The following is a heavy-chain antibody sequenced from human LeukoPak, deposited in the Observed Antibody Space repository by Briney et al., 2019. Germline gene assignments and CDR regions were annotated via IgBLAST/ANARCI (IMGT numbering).Heavy chain of an antibody. CDR1: GGSISSSSYY. CDR2: IYYSGST. J-gene: IGHJ6*02. Sequence: ASETLSLTCTVSGGSISSSSYYWGWIRQPPGKGLEWIGSIYYSGSTYYNPSLKSRVTISVDTSKNQFSLKLSSVTAADTAVYYCASLYGNYYYYGMDVWGQGTTVTVSS. CDR3: ASLYGNYYYYGMDV. D-gene: IGHD4-17*01. V-gene: IGHV4-39*01.